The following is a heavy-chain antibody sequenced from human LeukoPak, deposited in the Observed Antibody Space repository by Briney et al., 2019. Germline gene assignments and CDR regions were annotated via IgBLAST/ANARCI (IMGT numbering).Heavy chain of an antibody. CDR3: ARDRSGTYSFDF. D-gene: IGHD1-26*01. Sequence: GRSLRLSCAASGFTFSSYAMHWVRQAPGKGLEWEAVISHDGSNKNYANSVKGRFTISRDNSKNTLDLQMNSLRDEDTAVYYCARDRSGTYSFDFWGQGTLVTVSS. J-gene: IGHJ4*02. CDR1: GFTFSSYA. V-gene: IGHV3-30-3*01. CDR2: ISHDGSNK.